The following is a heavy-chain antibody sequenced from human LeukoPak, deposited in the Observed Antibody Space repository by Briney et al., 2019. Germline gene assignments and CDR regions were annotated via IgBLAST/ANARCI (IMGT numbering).Heavy chain of an antibody. CDR3: ARDGEYPLGAFDI. CDR1: GVSISSNY. CDR2: IYYSGGA. J-gene: IGHJ3*02. V-gene: IGHV4-59*01. D-gene: IGHD2-21*01. Sequence: SETLSLTCTVSGVSISSNYWSSIRQPPGKGLEWIGHIYYSGGANHNPSLKSRVTISLDTSRSQFSLKLSSVTAADTAVYYCARDGEYPLGAFDIWGLGTLVTVSS.